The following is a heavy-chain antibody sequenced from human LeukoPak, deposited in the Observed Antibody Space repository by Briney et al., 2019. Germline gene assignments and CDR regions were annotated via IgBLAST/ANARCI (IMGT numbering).Heavy chain of an antibody. CDR2: ISAYNGNT. D-gene: IGHD3-10*01. J-gene: IGHJ3*02. V-gene: IGHV1-18*01. Sequence: ASVKVSCKASGYTFIPYGITWVRQAPGQRLEWMGWISAYNGNTDYPQELQGRVTMTTDTPTNTAYMDLRSLRSDDTAVYYCARDVSEGFGERVIDAFDIWGQGTMVTVSS. CDR3: ARDVSEGFGERVIDAFDI. CDR1: GYTFIPYG.